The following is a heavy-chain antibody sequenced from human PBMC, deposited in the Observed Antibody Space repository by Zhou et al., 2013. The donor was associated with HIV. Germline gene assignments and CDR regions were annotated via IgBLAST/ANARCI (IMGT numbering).Heavy chain of an antibody. D-gene: IGHD3-16*02. CDR2: LNPNSGGT. V-gene: IGHV1-2*04. CDR1: GYTFTDFY. J-gene: IGHJ4*02. Sequence: QVQLVQSGAEVKKPGASVKVSCKASGYTFTDFYIHWVRQAPGQGLEWMGWLNPNSGGTNYAQKFQGWVTVTRDTSISTAYMELSRLRSDDTAVYYCVREGNYDYVWGTYRNYYFDYWARESWSPSPQ. CDR3: VREGNYDYVWGTYRNYYFDY.